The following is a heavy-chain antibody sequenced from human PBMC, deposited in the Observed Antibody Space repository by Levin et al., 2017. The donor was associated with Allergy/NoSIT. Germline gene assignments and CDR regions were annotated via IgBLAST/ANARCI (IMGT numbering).Heavy chain of an antibody. V-gene: IGHV3-23*01. CDR2: ISGSGGST. J-gene: IGHJ4*02. CDR1: GFTFSSYA. D-gene: IGHD3-3*01. Sequence: PGGSLRLSCAASGFTFSSYAMSWVRQAPGKGLEWVSAISGSGGSTYYADSVKGRFTISRDNSKNTLYLQMNSLRAEDTAVYYCAKVGSLRVFGVVIPHDPFDYWGQGTLVTVSS. CDR3: AKVGSLRVFGVVIPHDPFDY.